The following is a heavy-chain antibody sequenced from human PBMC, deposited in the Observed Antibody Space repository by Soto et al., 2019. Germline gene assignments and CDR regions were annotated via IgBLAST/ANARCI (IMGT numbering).Heavy chain of an antibody. CDR2: IIPIFGTA. CDR3: AREIHSSGWYEKEN. Sequence: GASVKVSCKASGGAFSSYAISWVRQAPGQGLEWMGGIIPIFGTANYAQKFQGRVTITADESTSTAYMELSSLRSEDTAVYYCAREIHSSGWYEKENWGQGTLVTVSS. D-gene: IGHD6-19*01. V-gene: IGHV1-69*13. CDR1: GGAFSSYA. J-gene: IGHJ4*02.